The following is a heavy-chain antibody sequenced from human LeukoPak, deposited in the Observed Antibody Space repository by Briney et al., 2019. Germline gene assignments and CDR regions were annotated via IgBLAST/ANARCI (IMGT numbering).Heavy chain of an antibody. CDR3: ARGSGWYDY. CDR1: GLTVSSNY. V-gene: IGHV3-21*01. CDR2: ISSSSSYI. J-gene: IGHJ4*02. Sequence: PGGSLRLSCVVSGLTVSSNYMSWVRQAPGKGLEWVSSISSSSSYIYYADSVKGRFTISRDNAKSSLYLQMNSLRAEDTAVYYCARGSGWYDYWGQGTLVTVSS. D-gene: IGHD6-19*01.